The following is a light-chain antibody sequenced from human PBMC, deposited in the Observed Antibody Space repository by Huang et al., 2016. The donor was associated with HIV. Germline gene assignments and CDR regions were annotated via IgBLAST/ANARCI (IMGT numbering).Light chain of an antibody. J-gene: IGKJ4*01. CDR2: RAA. Sequence: EIVLTQSPATLSLSPGERATLSCRASQNVTDSLAWYRQKPGQAPGLLIYRAANRATGTPARFSGSGSGTDFTLTISSLEPEDFAIYYCQERIQWPRLTFGGGTKVEIK. CDR3: QERIQWPRLT. CDR1: QNVTDS. V-gene: IGKV3-11*01.